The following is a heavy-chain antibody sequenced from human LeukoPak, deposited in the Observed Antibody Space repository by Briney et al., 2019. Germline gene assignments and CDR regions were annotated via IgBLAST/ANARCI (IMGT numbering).Heavy chain of an antibody. CDR1: GFTFSSYS. Sequence: GGSLRLSCAASGFTFSSYSMNWVRQAPGKGLEWVSYISDSGAMYYADSVRGRFTISRENAQNSLFLQMNSLRAEDTAVYYCARDGGYRGYDADCWGQGTLVTVSS. V-gene: IGHV3-48*01. D-gene: IGHD5-12*01. CDR3: ARDGGYRGYDADC. CDR2: ISDSGAM. J-gene: IGHJ4*02.